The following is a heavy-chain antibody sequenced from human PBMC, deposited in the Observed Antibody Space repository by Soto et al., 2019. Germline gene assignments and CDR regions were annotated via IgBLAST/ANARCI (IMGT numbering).Heavy chain of an antibody. J-gene: IGHJ4*02. CDR2: IYHSGST. D-gene: IGHD1-1*01. Sequence: SSETLSLTCAVSSGSISSSNWWSWVRQPPGKGLEWIGEIYHSGSTNYNPSLKSRVTISVDKSKDQFSLKLSSVTAADTAVYYCARGVELEPYYFDYWGQGTLVTVSS. CDR3: ARGVELEPYYFDY. V-gene: IGHV4-4*02. CDR1: SGSISSSNW.